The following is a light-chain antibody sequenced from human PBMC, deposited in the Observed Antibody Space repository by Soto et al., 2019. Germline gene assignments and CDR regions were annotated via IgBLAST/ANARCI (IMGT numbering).Light chain of an antibody. CDR3: QQYNSYPIT. J-gene: IGKJ5*01. CDR2: KAS. Sequence: DIQMIQSPSTLSASVGDRVTITCLASQSISSWLAWYQQKPGKAPKLLIYKASSLESGVPSRFSGSGSGTEFTLTISSLQPDDFATYYCQQYNSYPITFGQGTRLEIK. V-gene: IGKV1-5*03. CDR1: QSISSW.